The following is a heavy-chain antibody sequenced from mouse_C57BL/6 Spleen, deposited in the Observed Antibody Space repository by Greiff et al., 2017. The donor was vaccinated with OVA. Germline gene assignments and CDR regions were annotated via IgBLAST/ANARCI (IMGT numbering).Heavy chain of an antibody. Sequence: VQVVESGPGLVQPSQSLSITCTVSGFSLTSYGVHWVRQSPGKGLEWLGVIWRGGSTDYNAAFMSRLSITKDNSKSQVFFKMNSLQADDTAIYYCAKSEGGLEWYFDVWGTGTTVTVSS. D-gene: IGHD2-4*01. CDR2: IWRGGST. J-gene: IGHJ1*03. V-gene: IGHV2-5*01. CDR1: GFSLTSYG. CDR3: AKSEGGLEWYFDV.